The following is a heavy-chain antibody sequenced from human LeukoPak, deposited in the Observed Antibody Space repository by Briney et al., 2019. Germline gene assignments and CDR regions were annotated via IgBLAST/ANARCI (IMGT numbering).Heavy chain of an antibody. Sequence: PSETLSLTCTVSGGSISSYYWSWIRQPPGKGLEWIGYIYYSGSTNYNPSLKSRVTISVDTSKNQFSLKLSSVTAADTAVYYCARAYYYDSSGYYYPGMFDYWGQGTLVTVSS. CDR3: ARAYYYDSSGYYYPGMFDY. CDR2: IYYSGST. J-gene: IGHJ4*02. V-gene: IGHV4-59*08. D-gene: IGHD3-22*01. CDR1: GGSISSYY.